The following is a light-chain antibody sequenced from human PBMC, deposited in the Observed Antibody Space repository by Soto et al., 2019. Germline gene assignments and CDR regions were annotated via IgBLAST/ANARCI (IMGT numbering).Light chain of an antibody. Sequence: EIVMTQSPATLSVSPGERATLSCRASQSVFSSLAWYQQKPGQAPRLLIYGAATRATGIPARFSGSGSGTELTLTISSLQSEDFAVYYCQQYHNWPAFGQVTKVEIK. CDR3: QQYHNWPA. CDR2: GAA. V-gene: IGKV3-15*01. J-gene: IGKJ1*01. CDR1: QSVFSS.